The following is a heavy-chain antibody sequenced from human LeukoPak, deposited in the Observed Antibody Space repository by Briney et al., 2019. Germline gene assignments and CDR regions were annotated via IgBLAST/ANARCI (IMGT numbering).Heavy chain of an antibody. CDR1: GFTVSSNS. J-gene: IGHJ4*02. Sequence: GGSLRLSCTVSGFTVSSNSMSWVRQAPGKGLEWVSFIYSDNTHYSDSVKGRFTISRDNAKNSLYLQMNSLRAEDTAVYYCARDLYRIVVVPHYFDYWGQGTLVTVSS. CDR2: IYSDNT. CDR3: ARDLYRIVVVPHYFDY. D-gene: IGHD3-22*01. V-gene: IGHV3-53*01.